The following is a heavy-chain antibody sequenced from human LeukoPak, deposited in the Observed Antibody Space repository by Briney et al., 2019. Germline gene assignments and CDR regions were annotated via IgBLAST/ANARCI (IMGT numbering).Heavy chain of an antibody. V-gene: IGHV4-59*01. CDR1: GGSISSYY. CDR3: ARYIWGSYPTFEDY. D-gene: IGHD3-16*02. Sequence: SETLSLTCTVSGGSISSYYWSWIRQPPGKGLEWIGYMSYSGSTNYNHSLKSRVTISVDTSKNQFSLKLNSVTAADTAVYYCARYIWGSYPTFEDYWGQGSLVTVSS. J-gene: IGHJ4*02. CDR2: MSYSGST.